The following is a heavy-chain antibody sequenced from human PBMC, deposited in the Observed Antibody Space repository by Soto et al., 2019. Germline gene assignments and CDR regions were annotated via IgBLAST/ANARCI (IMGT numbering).Heavy chain of an antibody. CDR2: MNPNSGNT. Sequence: QVQLVQSGAEVKKPGASVKVSCKASGYTFTSYDINWVRQATGQGLEWMGWMNPNSGNTGYAQKFQGRVTMTRNTSISTAYMELSSLRSEDTAVYYCARGERFLEWLPYYYYGMDVWGQGTTVTVSS. CDR1: GYTFTSYD. J-gene: IGHJ6*02. CDR3: ARGERFLEWLPYYYYGMDV. D-gene: IGHD3-3*01. V-gene: IGHV1-8*01.